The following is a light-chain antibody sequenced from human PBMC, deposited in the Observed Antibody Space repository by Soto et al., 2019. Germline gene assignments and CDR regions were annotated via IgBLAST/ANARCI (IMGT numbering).Light chain of an antibody. CDR1: SGISSF. CDR2: GAT. V-gene: IGKV1-9*01. J-gene: IGKJ5*01. CDR3: QQFKSYVS. Sequence: IPLTQSPSSVSGSXGERATIGTPPRSGISSFLARYQQEPGXAPKLXNSGATTLQSAVTSRFSGSGSGKNFTITISSLQPEDFATYECQQFKSYVSFGQGTRLEIK.